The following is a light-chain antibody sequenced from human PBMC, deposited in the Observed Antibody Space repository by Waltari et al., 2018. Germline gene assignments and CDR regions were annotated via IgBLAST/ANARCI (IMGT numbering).Light chain of an antibody. Sequence: EIVLTHSPGTLSLAPGERVTLSCRASRSDSRYLAWYQQRPGQTPRLLIYDASNRATGIPARFSGSGSETDFTLTISSLEPEDFAVYYCQQRKSWPLTFGGGTKVEIK. V-gene: IGKV3-11*01. CDR3: QQRKSWPLT. CDR1: RSDSRY. J-gene: IGKJ4*01. CDR2: DAS.